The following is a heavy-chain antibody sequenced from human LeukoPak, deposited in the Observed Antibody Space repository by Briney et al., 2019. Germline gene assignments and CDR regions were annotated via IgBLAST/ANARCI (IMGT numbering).Heavy chain of an antibody. D-gene: IGHD5-12*01. CDR2: IIPIFGTA. V-gene: IGHV1-69*01. Sequence: GSSVKVSCKASGGTFSSYAISWVRQAPGQGLEWMGGIIPIFGTANYAQKFQGRVTITADESTSTAYMELSSLRSEGTAVYYCARGYSGYPAGYFDYWGQGTLVTVSS. J-gene: IGHJ4*02. CDR3: ARGYSGYPAGYFDY. CDR1: GGTFSSYA.